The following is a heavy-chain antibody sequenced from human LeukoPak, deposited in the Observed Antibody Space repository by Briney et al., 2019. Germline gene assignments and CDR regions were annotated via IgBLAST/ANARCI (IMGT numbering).Heavy chain of an antibody. D-gene: IGHD2-8*02. V-gene: IGHV3-23*01. CDR1: GFIFSSYA. Sequence: GGSLRLSCAASGFIFSSYAMSWVRQAPGKGLEWVSVISDSGDSTYYADSVRGRFTISRDNSKNTLYLELNSLRAEDTAIYYCAKTANNGWWSYDYWGQGTLVTVSS. CDR2: ISDSGDST. J-gene: IGHJ4*02. CDR3: AKTANNGWWSYDY.